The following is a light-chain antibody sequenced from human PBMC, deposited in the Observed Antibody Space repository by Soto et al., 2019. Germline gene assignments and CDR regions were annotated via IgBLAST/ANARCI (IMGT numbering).Light chain of an antibody. Sequence: QSVLTQPASVSGSPGQSITISCTGTSSDVGGYNYVSWYQQHPGKAPNLMIYDVNTRPSGVSNRFSGSKSGNTASLTISGLQAEDEADYYCSSYTSSISFGGGTKLTVL. CDR1: SSDVGGYNY. CDR3: SSYTSSIS. J-gene: IGLJ2*01. V-gene: IGLV2-14*01. CDR2: DVN.